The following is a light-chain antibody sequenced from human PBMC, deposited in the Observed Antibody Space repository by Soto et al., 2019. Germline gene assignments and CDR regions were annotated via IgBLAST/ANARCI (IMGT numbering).Light chain of an antibody. CDR3: MQARQTPWT. J-gene: IGKJ1*01. V-gene: IGKV2-28*01. Sequence: DIVMTQSPLSLPVTPGEPASISCRSSQSLLHSNGYNYLDWYLQKPGQSPQLLIYLGSNRASGVPDGFSGSGSGTDFTLNISRVEAEDVGVYYCMQARQTPWTFGQGTKVEIK. CDR2: LGS. CDR1: QSLLHSNGYNY.